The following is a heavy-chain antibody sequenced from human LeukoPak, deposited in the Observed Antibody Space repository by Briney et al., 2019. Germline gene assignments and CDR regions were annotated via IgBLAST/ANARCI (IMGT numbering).Heavy chain of an antibody. CDR2: ITSSSSTI. CDR1: GFTFSSYS. J-gene: IGHJ3*02. CDR3: AREGSSDAFDI. D-gene: IGHD2-2*01. V-gene: IGHV3-48*01. Sequence: GGSLRLSCAASGFTFSSYSMNWVRQAPGKGLEWVSYITSSSSTIYYADSVKGRFTISRDNAKNSLYLQMTSLRAEDTAVYHCAREGSSDAFDIWGQGTMVTVSS.